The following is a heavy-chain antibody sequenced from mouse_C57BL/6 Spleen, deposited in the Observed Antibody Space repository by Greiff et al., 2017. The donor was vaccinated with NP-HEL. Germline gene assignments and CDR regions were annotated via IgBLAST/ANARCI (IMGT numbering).Heavy chain of an antibody. V-gene: IGHV1-50*01. CDR2: IDPSDSYT. J-gene: IGHJ3*01. CDR1: GYTFTSYW. Sequence: QVQLQQPGAELVKPGASVKLSCKASGYTFTSYWMQWVKQRPGQGLEWIGEIDPSDSYTNYNQKFKGKATLTVDTSSSTAYMQLSSLTSEDSAVYYCAREGALAYWGKGTLVTVSA. CDR3: AREGALAY.